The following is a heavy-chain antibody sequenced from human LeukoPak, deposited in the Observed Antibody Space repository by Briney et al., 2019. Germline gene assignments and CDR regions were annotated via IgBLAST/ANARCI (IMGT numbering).Heavy chain of an antibody. V-gene: IGHV4-30-4*01. CDR1: GGSISSGDYY. D-gene: IGHD6-19*01. CDR2: IYYSGST. J-gene: IGHJ4*02. CDR3: ARDFAPGYSSGWYVGTFDY. Sequence: PSQTLSLTCTVSGGSISSGDYYWSWIRQPPGKGLEWIGYIYYSGSTYYNPSLKSRVTISVDTSKSQFSLKLSSVTAADTAVYYCARDFAPGYSSGWYVGTFDYWGQGTLVTVSS.